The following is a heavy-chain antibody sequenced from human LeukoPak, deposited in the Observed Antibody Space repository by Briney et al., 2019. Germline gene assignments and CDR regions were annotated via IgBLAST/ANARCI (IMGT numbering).Heavy chain of an antibody. D-gene: IGHD2-2*01. J-gene: IGHJ1*01. CDR3: ANDGRPAAIAVGFQH. Sequence: GRSLRLSCAASGFTFSSYAMHWVRQAPGKGLEWVAVISYDGSNKYYADSVKGRFTISRDNSKNALYLQMNSLRAEDTAVYYCANDGRPAAIAVGFQHWGQGTLVTVSS. CDR1: GFTFSSYA. V-gene: IGHV3-30-3*02. CDR2: ISYDGSNK.